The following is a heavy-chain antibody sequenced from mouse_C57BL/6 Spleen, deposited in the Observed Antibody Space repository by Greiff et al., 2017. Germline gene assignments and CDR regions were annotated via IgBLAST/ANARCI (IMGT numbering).Heavy chain of an antibody. CDR3: ADGYYVAY. CDR1: GYTFTDYY. CDR2: INPNNGGT. J-gene: IGHJ3*01. V-gene: IGHV1-26*01. D-gene: IGHD2-3*01. Sequence: EVQVVESGPELVKPGASVKISCKASGYTFTDYYMNWVKQSHGKSLEWIGDINPNNGGTSYNQKFKGKATLTVDKSSSTAYMELRSLTSEDSAVYYCADGYYVAYWGQGTLVTVSA.